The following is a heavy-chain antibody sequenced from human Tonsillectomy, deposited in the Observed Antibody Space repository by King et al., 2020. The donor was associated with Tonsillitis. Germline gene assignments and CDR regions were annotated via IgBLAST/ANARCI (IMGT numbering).Heavy chain of an antibody. CDR1: GGSFSGYY. D-gene: IGHD3-22*01. CDR3: ARGSAFSSGQNLYFDY. CDR2: INHSGST. J-gene: IGHJ4*02. Sequence: VQLQQWGAGLLKPSETLSLTCAVYGGSFSGYYWSWIRQPPGKGLEWIGEINHSGSTNYNPSLKSRVTISVDTSKNQFSLKLSSVTAADTAVYYCARGSAFSSGQNLYFDYWGQGTLVTVSS. V-gene: IGHV4-34*01.